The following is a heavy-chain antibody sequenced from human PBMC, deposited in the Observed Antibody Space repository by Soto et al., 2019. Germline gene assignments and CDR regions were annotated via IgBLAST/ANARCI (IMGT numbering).Heavy chain of an antibody. CDR1: GYTLTELS. CDR3: AIHGDYYDSSGYYTYDAFDI. Sequence: ASVKVSCKVSGYTLTELSMHWVRQAPGKGLEWMGGFDPEDGETIYAQKFQGRVTMTEDTSTDTAYMELSSLRSEDTAVYYCAIHGDYYDSSGYYTYDAFDIWGQGTMVTVSS. J-gene: IGHJ3*02. V-gene: IGHV1-24*01. CDR2: FDPEDGET. D-gene: IGHD3-22*01.